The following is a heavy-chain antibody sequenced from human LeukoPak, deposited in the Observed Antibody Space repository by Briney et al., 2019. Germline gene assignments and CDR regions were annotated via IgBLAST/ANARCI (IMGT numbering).Heavy chain of an antibody. CDR2: ISAYNGNT. D-gene: IGHD3-16*01. CDR3: ARDVWAGTYYYYYYMDV. Sequence: ASEKVSCKASGYTFTSYGISWVRQAPGQGLEWMGWISAYNGNTNYAQKLQGRVIMTTDTSTSTAYMELRSLRSDDTAVYYCARDVWAGTYYYYYYMDVWGKGTTVTVSS. J-gene: IGHJ6*03. CDR1: GYTFTSYG. V-gene: IGHV1-18*01.